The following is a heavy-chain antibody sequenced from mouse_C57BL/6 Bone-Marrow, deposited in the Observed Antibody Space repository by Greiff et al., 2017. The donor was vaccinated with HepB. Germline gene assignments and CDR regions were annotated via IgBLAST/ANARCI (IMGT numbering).Heavy chain of an antibody. V-gene: IGHV10-1*01. CDR1: GFSFNTYA. D-gene: IGHD2-1*01. Sequence: GGGLVQPKGSLKLSCAASGFSFNTYAMNWVRQAPGKGLEWVARIRSKSNNYATYYADSVKDRFTISRDDSESMLYLQMNNLKTEDTAMYYCVSPLLFYWGQGTSVTVSS. J-gene: IGHJ4*01. CDR3: VSPLLFY. CDR2: IRSKSNNYAT.